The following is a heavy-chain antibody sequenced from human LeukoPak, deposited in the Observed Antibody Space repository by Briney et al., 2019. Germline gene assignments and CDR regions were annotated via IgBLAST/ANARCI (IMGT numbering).Heavy chain of an antibody. V-gene: IGHV4-39*07. CDR2: IYYSGST. CDR1: GGPISSSGYY. J-gene: IGHJ3*02. D-gene: IGHD2-15*01. Sequence: PSETLSLTCTVSGGPISSSGYYWGWIRQPPGKGLEWIGSIYYSGSTYYNPSLKSRVTISVDTSKNQFSLKLSSVTAADTAVYYCASDRIEVDAFDIWGQGTMVTVSS. CDR3: ASDRIEVDAFDI.